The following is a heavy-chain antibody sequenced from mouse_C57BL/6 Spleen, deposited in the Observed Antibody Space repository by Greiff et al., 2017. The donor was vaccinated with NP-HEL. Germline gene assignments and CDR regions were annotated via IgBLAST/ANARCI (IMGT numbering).Heavy chain of an antibody. J-gene: IGHJ2*01. CDR3: ARDHSNYDY. CDR1: GFTFSSYA. CDR2: ISDGGSYT. D-gene: IGHD2-5*01. V-gene: IGHV5-4*01. Sequence: EVKLMESGGGLVKPGGSLKLSCAASGFTFSSYAMSWVRQTPEKRLEWVATISDGGSYTYYPDNVKGRFTISRDNAKNNLYLQMSHLKSEDTAMYYCARDHSNYDYWGQGTTLTVSS.